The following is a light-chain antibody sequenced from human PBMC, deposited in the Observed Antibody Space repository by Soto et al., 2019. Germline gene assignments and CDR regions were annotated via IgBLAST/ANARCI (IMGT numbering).Light chain of an antibody. CDR2: DAS. CDR1: SSDVGSFDS. V-gene: IGLV2-14*01. Sequence: QSVLIQPASVSGSPGQPITISCTGTSSDVGSFDSVAWYQHNPGKAPKLMIYDASNRPSGVSSRFSGSKSGNTASLSISGLQTEDEANFYCSSFTTSSTLVFGTGTKVTVL. CDR3: SSFTTSSTLV. J-gene: IGLJ1*01.